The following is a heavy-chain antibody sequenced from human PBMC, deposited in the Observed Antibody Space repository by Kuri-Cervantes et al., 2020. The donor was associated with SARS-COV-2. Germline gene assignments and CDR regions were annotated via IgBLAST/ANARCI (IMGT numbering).Heavy chain of an antibody. V-gene: IGHV3-11*06. D-gene: IGHD1-1*01. CDR1: GFTFSDYY. J-gene: IGHJ4*02. CDR3: VRDGDHWNFDY. CDR2: ISSSSYT. Sequence: GESLKISCAASGFTFSDYYMSWIRQAPGKGLEWVSYISSSSYTNYADSVKGRFTISRDNAKNSLYLQMNSLRAEDTAVYYCVRDGDHWNFDYWGQGTLVTVSS.